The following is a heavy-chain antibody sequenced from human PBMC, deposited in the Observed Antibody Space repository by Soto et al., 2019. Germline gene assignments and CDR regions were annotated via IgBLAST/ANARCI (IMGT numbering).Heavy chain of an antibody. D-gene: IGHD6-13*01. V-gene: IGHV3-30-3*01. CDR3: ARSLGIAAAGIYYFDY. J-gene: IGHJ4*02. Sequence: GGSLRLSCAASGFTFSSYAMHWVRQAPGKGLEWVAVISYDGSNKYYADSVKGRFTISRDNSKNTLYLQMNSLRAEETAVYYCARSLGIAAAGIYYFDYWGQGTLVTVSS. CDR2: ISYDGSNK. CDR1: GFTFSSYA.